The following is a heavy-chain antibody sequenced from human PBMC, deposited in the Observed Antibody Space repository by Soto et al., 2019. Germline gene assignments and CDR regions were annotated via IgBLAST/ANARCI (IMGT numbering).Heavy chain of an antibody. CDR3: ARDPSGDYYFDY. Sequence: PGGSLRLSCAASGFTFSSYDMHWVRQATGKGLEWVSAIGTAGDTYYPGSVKGRFTISRENAKNSLYLQMNSLRAEDTAVYYCARDPSGDYYFDYWGQGTLVTVSS. CDR2: IGTAGDT. CDR1: GFTFSSYD. V-gene: IGHV3-13*01. D-gene: IGHD4-17*01. J-gene: IGHJ4*02.